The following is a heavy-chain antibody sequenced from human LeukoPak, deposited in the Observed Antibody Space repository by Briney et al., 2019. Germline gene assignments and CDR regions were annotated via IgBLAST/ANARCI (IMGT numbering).Heavy chain of an antibody. J-gene: IGHJ4*02. V-gene: IGHV3-23*01. CDR3: ATEIGYCSSTSCYSY. CDR2: TSGSGGST. Sequence: PGGSLRLSCAASGFTFSSYAMSWVRQAPGKGLEWVSATSGSGGSTYYADSVKGRFTISRDNSKNTLYLQMNSLRAEDTAVYYCATEIGYCSSTSCYSYWGQGTLVTVSS. CDR1: GFTFSSYA. D-gene: IGHD2-2*02.